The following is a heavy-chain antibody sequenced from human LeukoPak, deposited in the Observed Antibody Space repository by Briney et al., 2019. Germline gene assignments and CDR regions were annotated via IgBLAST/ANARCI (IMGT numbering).Heavy chain of an antibody. V-gene: IGHV1-69*06. CDR2: IIPIFGTA. CDR3: ARDKGGYSGYVSFDY. Sequence: GSSVKVSCKASGGTFSSYAISWVRQAPGQGLEWMGGIIPIFGTANYAQKFQGRVTITADKSTGTAYMELSSLRSEDTAVYYCARDKGGYSGYVSFDYWGQGTLVTVSS. J-gene: IGHJ4*02. D-gene: IGHD5-12*01. CDR1: GGTFSSYA.